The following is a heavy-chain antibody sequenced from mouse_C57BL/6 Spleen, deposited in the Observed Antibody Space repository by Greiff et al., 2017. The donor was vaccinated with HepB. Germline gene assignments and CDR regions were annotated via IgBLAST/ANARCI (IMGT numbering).Heavy chain of an antibody. D-gene: IGHD2-3*01. CDR3: ARFYDGYYGESYYAMDY. J-gene: IGHJ4*01. CDR2: IWSGGST. CDR1: GFSLTSYG. V-gene: IGHV2-2*01. Sequence: QVQLKESGPGLVQPSQSLSITCTVSGFSLTSYGVHWVRQSPGKGLEWLGVIWSGGSTDYNAAFISRLSISKDNSKSQVFFKMNSLQADDTAIYYCARFYDGYYGESYYAMDYWGQGTSVTVSS.